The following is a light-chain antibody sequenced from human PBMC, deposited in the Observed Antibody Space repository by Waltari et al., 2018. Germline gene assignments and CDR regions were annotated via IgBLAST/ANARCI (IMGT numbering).Light chain of an antibody. J-gene: IGKJ1*01. CDR2: GAS. Sequence: DIQMTQSPSSLSASVGGRVTITCRANQTITRYLNWYQQKPGKAPRLLIQGASSLQSEVPSRFSGSASGTDFALTITSLQPEDFATYFCQQSYTTPRTFGQGTTVDIK. V-gene: IGKV1-39*01. CDR3: QQSYTTPRT. CDR1: QTITRY.